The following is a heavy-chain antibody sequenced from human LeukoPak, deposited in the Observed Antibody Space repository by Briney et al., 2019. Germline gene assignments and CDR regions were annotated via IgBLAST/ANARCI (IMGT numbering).Heavy chain of an antibody. CDR3: ARLGGCYFDY. CDR1: GFTFNNYW. CDR2: IKQGGSET. V-gene: IGHV3-7*05. Sequence: PGGSLRLSCAASGFTFNNYWMSWVRQAPGKGLEWVADIKQGGSETYHVDSVQGRFTISRDNTKNSLYLQINSLRAEDTAVYYCARLGGCYFDYWGQGTLVSVSS. D-gene: IGHD6-19*01. J-gene: IGHJ4*02.